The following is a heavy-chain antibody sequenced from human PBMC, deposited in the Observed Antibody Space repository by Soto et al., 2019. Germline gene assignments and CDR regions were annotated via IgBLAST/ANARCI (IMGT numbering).Heavy chain of an antibody. V-gene: IGHV1-69*13. CDR2: IIPIFGTA. J-gene: IGHJ4*02. CDR3: ARVYDFWSGYHAGYFAY. D-gene: IGHD3-3*01. CDR1: GGTFSSYA. Sequence: GASVKVSCKASGGTFSSYAISWVRQAPGQGLEWMGGIIPIFGTANYAQKFQGRVTITADESTSTAYMELSSLRSEDTAVYYCARVYDFWSGYHAGYFAYWGQGTLVTVSS.